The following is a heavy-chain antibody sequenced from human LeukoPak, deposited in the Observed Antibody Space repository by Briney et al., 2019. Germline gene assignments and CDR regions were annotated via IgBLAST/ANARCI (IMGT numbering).Heavy chain of an antibody. CDR2: IYYRGNT. J-gene: IGHJ4*02. D-gene: IGHD4-17*01. CDR1: GGSISSSSYY. CDR3: ATGTMTTGGSGSFFDY. V-gene: IGHV4-39*01. Sequence: SETLSLTCTVSGGSISSSSYYWGWIRQPPGKGLEWIGTIYYRGNTYYNPSLKSRVTISVDTSKNQFSLKMSSVTAADTAVYYCATGTMTTGGSGSFFDYWGQGTLVTVSS.